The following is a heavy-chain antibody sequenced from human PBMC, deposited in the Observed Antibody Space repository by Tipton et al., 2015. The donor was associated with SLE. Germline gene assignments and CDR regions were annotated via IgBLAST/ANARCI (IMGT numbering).Heavy chain of an antibody. V-gene: IGHV4-59*04. CDR3: ALYSYGY. CDR2: IYYSGST. J-gene: IGHJ4*02. CDR1: GGSISSHY. D-gene: IGHD5-18*01. Sequence: TLSLTCTVSGGSISSHYWSWIRQPPGKGLEWIGSIYYSGSTYYNPSLKSRVTVSVDTSKNQLSLKLSSVTAADTAVYYCALYSYGYWGQGTLVTVSS.